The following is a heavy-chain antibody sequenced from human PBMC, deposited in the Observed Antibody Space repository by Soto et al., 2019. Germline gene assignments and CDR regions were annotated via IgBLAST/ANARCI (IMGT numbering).Heavy chain of an antibody. J-gene: IGHJ4*02. CDR1: GGTFSSYT. D-gene: IGHD6-13*01. Sequence: QVQLVPSGAEVKKPGSSVKVSCKASGGTFSSYTISWVRQAPGQGLEWMGRIIPILGIANYAQKFQGRVTITADKSTSTAYMELSSLRSEDTAVYYCARNFPSSHFDYWGQGTLVTVSS. V-gene: IGHV1-69*02. CDR2: IIPILGIA. CDR3: ARNFPSSHFDY.